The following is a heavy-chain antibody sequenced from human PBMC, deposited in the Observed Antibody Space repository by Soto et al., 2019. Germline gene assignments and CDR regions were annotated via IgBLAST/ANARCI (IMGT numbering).Heavy chain of an antibody. D-gene: IGHD3-3*01. CDR2: IYNSETT. V-gene: IGHV4-59*12. CDR3: ARDNRSGYYFEY. J-gene: IGHJ4*02. Sequence: SETLSLTCTVSGGSISNYDWSWIRQPPGERLEWVGYIYNSETTNYNPSLESRVTVSVDTSKNQFSLKLRSVTAADTAVYYCARDNRSGYYFEYWGQGTPVTVSS. CDR1: GGSISNYD.